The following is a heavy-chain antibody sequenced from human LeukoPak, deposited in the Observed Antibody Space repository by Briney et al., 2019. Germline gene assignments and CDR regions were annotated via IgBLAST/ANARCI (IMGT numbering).Heavy chain of an antibody. V-gene: IGHV3-48*04. CDR3: ARGYSYGFYYYYMDV. J-gene: IGHJ6*03. Sequence: GGSLRLSCAASGFTFSSFGMSWVRQAPGKGLEWVSYISSSGSTIYYADSVKGRFTISRDNAKNSLYLQMNSLRAEDTAVYYCARGYSYGFYYYYMDVWGKGTTVTVSS. CDR1: GFTFSSFG. CDR2: ISSSGSTI. D-gene: IGHD5-18*01.